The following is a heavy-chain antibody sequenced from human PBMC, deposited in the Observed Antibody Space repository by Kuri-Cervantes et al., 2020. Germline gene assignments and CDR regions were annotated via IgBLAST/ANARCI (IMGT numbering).Heavy chain of an antibody. CDR3: AGDSSGYYFDY. J-gene: IGHJ4*02. CDR2: VYHSGSS. CDR1: GYSISSGYY. V-gene: IGHV4-38-2*01. D-gene: IGHD3-22*01. Sequence: SETLSLTCAVSGYSISSGYYWGWIRQPPGKGLEWIGSVYHSGSSQYNPSLKSRVTISVDTSKNQLSLKLSAVTAEDTAVYYCAGDSSGYYFDYWGQGTLVTVSS.